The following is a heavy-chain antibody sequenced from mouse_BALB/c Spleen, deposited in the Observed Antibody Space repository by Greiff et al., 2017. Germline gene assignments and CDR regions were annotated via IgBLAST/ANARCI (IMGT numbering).Heavy chain of an antibody. CDR3: ARSSFITTATRAMDY. D-gene: IGHD1-2*01. Sequence: VKLMESGAELARPGASVKLSCKASGYTFTSYWMQWVKQRPGQGLEWIGAIYPGDGDTRYTQKFKGKATLTADKSSSTAYMQLSSLASEDSAVYYCARSSFITTATRAMDYWGQGTSVTVSS. J-gene: IGHJ4*01. CDR2: IYPGDGDT. CDR1: GYTFTSYW. V-gene: IGHV1-87*01.